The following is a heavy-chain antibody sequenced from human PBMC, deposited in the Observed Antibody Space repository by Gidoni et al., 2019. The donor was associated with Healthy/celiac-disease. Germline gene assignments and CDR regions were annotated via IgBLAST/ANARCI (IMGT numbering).Heavy chain of an antibody. CDR2: ISWNSGSI. Sequence: EVQLVESGGGLVQPGRSLRLHCAASGFPFDDYAMHWVRQAPGKGLEWVSGISWNSGSIGYADSVKGRFTISRDNAKNSLYLQMNSLRAEDTALYYCAKMLFGSGSYYIVRWGQGTLVTVSS. V-gene: IGHV3-9*01. CDR3: AKMLFGSGSYYIVR. CDR1: GFPFDDYA. J-gene: IGHJ5*02. D-gene: IGHD3-10*01.